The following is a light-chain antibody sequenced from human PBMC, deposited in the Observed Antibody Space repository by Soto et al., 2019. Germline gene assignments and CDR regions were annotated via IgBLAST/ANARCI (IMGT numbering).Light chain of an antibody. CDR1: QDISSW. CDR2: AAS. Sequence: DIQMIQSPSSVSASVGDTVTITCRASQDISSWVAWYQQKPGKAPKLLISAASSLQSGVPTRFSGSGSGTDFTLIISGLQPEDFATYFCQQGDSFPFTFGGGTKVEIK. J-gene: IGKJ4*01. V-gene: IGKV1-12*01. CDR3: QQGDSFPFT.